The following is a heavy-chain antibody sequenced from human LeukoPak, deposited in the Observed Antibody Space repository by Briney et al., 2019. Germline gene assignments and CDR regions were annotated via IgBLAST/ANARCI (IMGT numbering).Heavy chain of an antibody. J-gene: IGHJ4*02. V-gene: IGHV3-23*01. CDR1: GFTFNNYA. CDR3: ARGAYGDYDY. Sequence: GGSLRLSCAASGFTFNNYAMSWVRQAPGKGLEWVSAINSSGSSTYYADSVKGRFTISRDNSKNTLYLQMNSLRAEDTAAYYCARGAYGDYDYWGQGTLVTVSS. CDR2: INSSGSST. D-gene: IGHD4-17*01.